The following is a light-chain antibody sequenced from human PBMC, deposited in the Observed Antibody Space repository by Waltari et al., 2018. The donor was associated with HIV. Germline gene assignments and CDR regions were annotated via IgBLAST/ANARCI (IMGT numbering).Light chain of an antibody. CDR1: QSISSW. CDR2: KAS. J-gene: IGKJ1*01. V-gene: IGKV1-5*03. Sequence: DIQMTQSPSTLSASVGDRVTITCRASQSISSWLAWYLQKPGNAPKLLIYKASSLESGVPSSFSGSGSGTEFTLTISSLQPDDFATYYCQQYNSFTWTFGQGTKVEIK. CDR3: QQYNSFTWT.